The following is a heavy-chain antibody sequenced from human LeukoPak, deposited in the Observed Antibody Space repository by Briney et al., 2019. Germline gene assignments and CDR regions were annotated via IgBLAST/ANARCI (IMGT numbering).Heavy chain of an antibody. CDR3: ARVGYDSSGYSY. V-gene: IGHV1-69*13. CDR1: GYTFTSYY. D-gene: IGHD3-22*01. CDR2: IIPIFGTA. J-gene: IGHJ4*02. Sequence: SVKVSCKASGYTFTSYYMHWVRQAPGQGLEWMGGIIPIFGTANYAQKFQGRVAITADESTSTAYMELSSLRSEDTAVYYCARVGYDSSGYSYWGQGTLVTVSS.